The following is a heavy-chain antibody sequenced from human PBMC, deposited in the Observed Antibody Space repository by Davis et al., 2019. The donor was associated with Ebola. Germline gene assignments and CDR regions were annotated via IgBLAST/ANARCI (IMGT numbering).Heavy chain of an antibody. J-gene: IGHJ6*02. V-gene: IGHV3-7*03. CDR1: GFTFSGSA. CDR3: ASVGPGNYDCWNGYYTHGMDV. CDR2: IKQDGSAK. D-gene: IGHD3-3*01. Sequence: GGSLRLSCAASGFTFSGSAMHWVRQAPGKGLEWVAHIKQDGSAKYYVDSVKGRFTISRDNAKNSLYLQMNSLRAEDTAVYYCASVGPGNYDCWNGYYTHGMDVGGQGTTVTVSS.